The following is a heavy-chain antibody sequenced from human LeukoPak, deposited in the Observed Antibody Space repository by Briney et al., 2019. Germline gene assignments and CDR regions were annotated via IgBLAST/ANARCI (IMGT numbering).Heavy chain of an antibody. CDR3: ARGNRDYIWGSYRYTLAEYFQH. J-gene: IGHJ1*01. V-gene: IGHV4-34*01. CDR1: GGALSGYY. CDR2: IKHNGNT. D-gene: IGHD3-16*02. Sequence: SETPSPPLAVYGGALSGYYWSLIPQPPRKGVELSGEIKHNGNTNYNPSLKSRVTISVDTSKNQFSLKLSSVTAADTAVYYCARGNRDYIWGSYRYTLAEYFQHWGQGTLVTVSS.